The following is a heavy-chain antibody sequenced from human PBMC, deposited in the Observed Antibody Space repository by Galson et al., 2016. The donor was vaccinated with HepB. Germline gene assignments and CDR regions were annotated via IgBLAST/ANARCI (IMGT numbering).Heavy chain of an antibody. J-gene: IGHJ6*02. Sequence: SLRLPCAASGFTFHDYALHWVRQAPGKGLEWVSGISWHSGAKGYGDSVKGRFTISRDNAKTSLFLHMESLRAEDTALYDCAKDMGRGVSFYFCGMDVWGQGTTVTVSS. V-gene: IGHV3-9*01. CDR1: GFTFHDYA. D-gene: IGHD6-19*01. CDR3: AKDMGRGVSFYFCGMDV. CDR2: ISWHSGAK.